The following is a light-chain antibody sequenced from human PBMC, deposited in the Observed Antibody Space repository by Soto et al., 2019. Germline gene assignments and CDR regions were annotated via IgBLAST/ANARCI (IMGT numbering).Light chain of an antibody. J-gene: IGKJ5*01. CDR2: GVS. CDR3: QQYGNSAIT. V-gene: IGKV3-20*01. CDR1: QSVTSNF. Sequence: IVFTPSPGTLYLSTVDKASLSCMASQSVTSNFLVWYQQKPGRAPRLLMYGVSIRAPGIPDRFTGSGSGTDFTLTINRLEPEDFAVYYCQQYGNSAITFGQGTRLE.